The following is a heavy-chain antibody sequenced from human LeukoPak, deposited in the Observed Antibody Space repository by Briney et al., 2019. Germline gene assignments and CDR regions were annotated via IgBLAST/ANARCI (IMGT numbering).Heavy chain of an antibody. D-gene: IGHD6-19*01. CDR3: AREVSSGWNYFDY. CDR1: GFTFSSYS. V-gene: IGHV3-21*01. CDR2: ISSSSSYI. Sequence: GGSLRLSCAASGFTFSSYSMNWVRQTPGKGLEWVSSISSSSSYIYYADSVKGRFTISRDNAKNSLCLQMNSLRAEDTAVYYCAREVSSGWNYFDYWGQGTLVTVSS. J-gene: IGHJ4*02.